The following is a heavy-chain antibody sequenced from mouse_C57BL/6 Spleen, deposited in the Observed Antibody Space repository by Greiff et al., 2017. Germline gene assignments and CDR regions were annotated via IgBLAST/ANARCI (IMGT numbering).Heavy chain of an antibody. Sequence: EVQVVESGGGLVKPGGSLKLSCAASGFTFSSYAMSWVRQTPEKRLEWVATISDGGSYTDYPDNVQGRFTISRDNAKNNLYLQMSHLKSEDTAMYYCAREYFDVWGTGTTVTVSS. V-gene: IGHV5-4*01. CDR3: AREYFDV. CDR1: GFTFSSYA. J-gene: IGHJ1*03. CDR2: ISDGGSYT.